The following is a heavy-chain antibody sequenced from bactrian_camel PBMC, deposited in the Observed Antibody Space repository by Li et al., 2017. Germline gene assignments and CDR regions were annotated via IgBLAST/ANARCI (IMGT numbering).Heavy chain of an antibody. CDR1: AYISSCTYD. Sequence: QVQLVESGGGSVQAGGSLRLSCVASAYISSCTYDMIWYRQAPGKEREFVSRVGYDGRTTYADSVKGRFTISPGNTKNSANLQMNSLKPDDTARYYCKADRPGSICRAAEGQGTQVTVS. CDR2: VGYDGRT. J-gene: IGHJ4*01. D-gene: IGHD1*01. V-gene: IGHV3S53*01.